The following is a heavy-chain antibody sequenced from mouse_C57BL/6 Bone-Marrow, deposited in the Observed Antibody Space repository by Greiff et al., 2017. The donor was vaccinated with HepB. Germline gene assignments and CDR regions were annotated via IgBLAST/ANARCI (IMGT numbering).Heavy chain of an antibody. D-gene: IGHD1-2*01. V-gene: IGHV3-6*01. CDR2: ISYDGSN. J-gene: IGHJ2*01. CDR1: GYSITSGYY. Sequence: LVESGPGLVKPSQSLSLTCSVTGYSITSGYYWNWIRKFPGNKLEWMGYISYDGSNNYNPSLKNRISITRDTSKNQFFLKLNSVTTEDTATYYCARGDTTAPEDYWGQGTTLTVSS. CDR3: ARGDTTAPEDY.